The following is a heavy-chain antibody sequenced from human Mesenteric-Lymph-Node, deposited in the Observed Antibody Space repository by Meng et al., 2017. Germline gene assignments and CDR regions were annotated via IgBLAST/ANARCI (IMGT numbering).Heavy chain of an antibody. CDR2: INHSGST. D-gene: IGHD3-3*01. V-gene: IGHV4-34*01. CDR3: ARGRIFGVRYYFDY. CDR1: GGSFSGYY. Sequence: HVELQQWGAVLLTPSATLSLPCAFYGGSFSGYYWSWIRQPPGKGLEWIGEINHSGSTNYNPSLKSRVTISVDTSKNQFSLKLSSVTAADTAVYYCARGRIFGVRYYFDYWGQGTLVTVFS. J-gene: IGHJ4*02.